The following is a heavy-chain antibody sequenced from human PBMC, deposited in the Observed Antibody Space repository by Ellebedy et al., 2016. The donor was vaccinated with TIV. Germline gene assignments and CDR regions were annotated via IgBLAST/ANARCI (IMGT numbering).Heavy chain of an antibody. Sequence: AASVKVSCKASGYTFTGYYMHWVRQAPGQGLEWMGWINPNSGGTNYAQKFQGRVTMTRDTSTSTVYMELSSLRSEDTAVYYCAYYGSGSAYWGQGTLVTVSS. CDR3: AYYGSGSAY. CDR1: GYTFTGYY. D-gene: IGHD3-10*01. V-gene: IGHV1-2*02. J-gene: IGHJ4*02. CDR2: INPNSGGT.